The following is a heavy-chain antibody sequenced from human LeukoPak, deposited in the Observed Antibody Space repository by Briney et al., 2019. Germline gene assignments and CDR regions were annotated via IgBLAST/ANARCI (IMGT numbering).Heavy chain of an antibody. CDR1: GGSISSGGHY. D-gene: IGHD7-27*01. V-gene: IGHV4-31*03. Sequence: KASETLSLTCTVSGGSISSGGHYWSWIRQHPGRGLXWIGYIYFSGSTYYNPSLKSRVTISLDTSKNQFSLKLNSVTAADTAIYYCARNILGSDTFDIWGQGTLVTVSS. J-gene: IGHJ3*02. CDR3: ARNILGSDTFDI. CDR2: IYFSGST.